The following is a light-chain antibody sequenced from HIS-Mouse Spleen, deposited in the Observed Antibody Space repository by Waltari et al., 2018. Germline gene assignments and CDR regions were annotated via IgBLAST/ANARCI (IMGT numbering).Light chain of an antibody. V-gene: IGLV2-11*01. CDR3: CSYAGSYV. CDR1: SSDVGCYTY. Sequence: QSALTQPRSVSGSPRQSVTISCTGPSSDVGCYTYVSWYQPHPGKAPKLMIYDVSKRPSGVPDRFAGSKSGNTASLTISGLQAEDEADYYCCSYAGSYVFGTGTKVTVL. CDR2: DVS. J-gene: IGLJ1*01.